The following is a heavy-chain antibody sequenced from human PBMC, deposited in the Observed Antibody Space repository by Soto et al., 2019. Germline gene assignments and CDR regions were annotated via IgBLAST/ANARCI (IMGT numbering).Heavy chain of an antibody. Sequence: SETLSLTCTVSGGSISSYYWSWMRQPPGKGRECIGYIYYSGSTNYNPSRKSRVTISVDTSKNQFSLKLSSVTAADTAVYYCARGNSRPDYWGQGTLVTVSS. CDR2: IYYSGST. D-gene: IGHD3-22*01. CDR1: GGSISSYY. V-gene: IGHV4-59*01. CDR3: ARGNSRPDY. J-gene: IGHJ4*02.